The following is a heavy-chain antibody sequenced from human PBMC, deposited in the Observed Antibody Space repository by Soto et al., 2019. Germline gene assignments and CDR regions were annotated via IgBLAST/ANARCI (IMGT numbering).Heavy chain of an antibody. J-gene: IGHJ3*02. Sequence: TSETLSLTCTVSGGSISSSSYYWGWIRQPPGKGLEWIGSIYYSGSTYYNPSLKSRVTISVDTSKNQFSLKLSSVTAADTAVYYCPRPNEGATGAFDIWGQGTMVTVSS. CDR2: IYYSGST. V-gene: IGHV4-39*01. D-gene: IGHD1-26*01. CDR1: GGSISSSSYY. CDR3: PRPNEGATGAFDI.